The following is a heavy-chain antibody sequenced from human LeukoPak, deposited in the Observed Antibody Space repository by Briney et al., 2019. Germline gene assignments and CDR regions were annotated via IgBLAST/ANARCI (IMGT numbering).Heavy chain of an antibody. J-gene: IGHJ4*02. CDR3: ALAKTDIVVVPAAMRCYYFDS. CDR2: ISWNSGSI. CDR1: GFTFDDYA. D-gene: IGHD2-2*01. V-gene: IGHV3-9*01. Sequence: GGSLRLSCAASGFTFDDYAMHWVRQAPGKGLEWVSGISWNSGSIGYADSVKGRFTISRDNAKNSLYLQMNSLRAEDTALYYCALAKTDIVVVPAAMRCYYFDSWGQGTLVTVSS.